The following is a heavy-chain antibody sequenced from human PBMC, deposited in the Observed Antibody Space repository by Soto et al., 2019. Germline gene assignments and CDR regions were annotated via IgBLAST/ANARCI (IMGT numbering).Heavy chain of an antibody. Sequence: GGSLRLSCAASGFTFSSYGMHWVRQAPGKGLEWVAVISYDGSNKYYADSVKGRFTISRDNSKNTLYLQMNSLRPEDTAVYYCAKDLLRPGRAYGMDVWGQGTTVTVSS. CDR1: GFTFSSYG. CDR2: ISYDGSNK. J-gene: IGHJ6*02. CDR3: AKDLLRPGRAYGMDV. V-gene: IGHV3-30*18. D-gene: IGHD6-25*01.